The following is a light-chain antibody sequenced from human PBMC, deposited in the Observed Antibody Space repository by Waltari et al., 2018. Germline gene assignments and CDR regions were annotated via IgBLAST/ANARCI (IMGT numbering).Light chain of an antibody. CDR3: AAWEDSLSVV. CDR1: SSNIGSNY. Sequence: QSVLTQPPSASGTPGQRVTISCSGSSSNIGSNYVYWHQQLPGTAPKLLIYRNNQRPSGVPDRFSGSKSGTSASLAISGLRSEDEADYYCAAWEDSLSVVFGGGTKLTVL. V-gene: IGLV1-47*01. J-gene: IGLJ2*01. CDR2: RNN.